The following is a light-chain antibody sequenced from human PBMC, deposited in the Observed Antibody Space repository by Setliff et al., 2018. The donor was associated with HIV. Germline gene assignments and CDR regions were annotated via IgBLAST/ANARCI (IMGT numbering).Light chain of an antibody. CDR1: SSDVGGYNY. CDR2: EVR. J-gene: IGLJ1*01. Sequence: QSALGQPASVSGSPGQSITISCTGTSSDVGGYNYVSWYQQHPGKAPKLILYEVRNRPSGVSNCFSGSKSGNTASLTISGLQAEDEADYYCSSYAITNTLPFGTGTKVTVL. V-gene: IGLV2-14*01. CDR3: SSYAITNTLP.